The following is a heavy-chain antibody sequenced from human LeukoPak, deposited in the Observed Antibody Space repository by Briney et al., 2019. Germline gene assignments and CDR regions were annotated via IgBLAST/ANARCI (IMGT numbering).Heavy chain of an antibody. Sequence: GGSLRLSCAASGFTFDDYAMHWVRQAPGKGLEWVSGISWNSGSIGYADSVKGRFTISRDNAKNSLYLQMNSLRAEDTALYYCAKFYYYDSSGYYYYFDYWGQGTLVTVSS. D-gene: IGHD3-22*01. CDR3: AKFYYYDSSGYYYYFDY. J-gene: IGHJ4*02. CDR2: ISWNSGSI. V-gene: IGHV3-9*01. CDR1: GFTFDDYA.